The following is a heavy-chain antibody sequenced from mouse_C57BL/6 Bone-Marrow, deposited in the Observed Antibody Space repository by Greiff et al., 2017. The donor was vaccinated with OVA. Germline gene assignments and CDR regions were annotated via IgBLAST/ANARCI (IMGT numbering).Heavy chain of an antibody. V-gene: IGHV1-42*01. D-gene: IGHD1-1*01. CDR1: GYSFTGYY. CDR2: INPSTGGT. Sequence: VHVKQSGPELVKPGASVKISCKASGYSFTGYYMNWVKQSPEKSLEWIGEINPSTGGTTYNQKFKAKATLTVDKSSSTAYMQLKSLTSEDSAVYYCARGSITTGDYWGQGTTLTVSS. J-gene: IGHJ2*01. CDR3: ARGSITTGDY.